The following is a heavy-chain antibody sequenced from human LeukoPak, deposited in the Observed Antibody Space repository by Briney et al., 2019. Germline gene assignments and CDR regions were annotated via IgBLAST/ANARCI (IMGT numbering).Heavy chain of an antibody. J-gene: IGHJ4*02. D-gene: IGHD2-8*01. Sequence: PGGSLRLSCAASGFTFSSYSMNWVRQAPGKGLEWVSSISSRSSYIYYADSVKGRFTISRDDAQNSLFLQMTRLRVDDTAVYYCARLKDDVTKLDYWGQGTLVSVSS. CDR3: ARLKDDVTKLDY. V-gene: IGHV3-21*01. CDR2: ISSRSSYI. CDR1: GFTFSSYS.